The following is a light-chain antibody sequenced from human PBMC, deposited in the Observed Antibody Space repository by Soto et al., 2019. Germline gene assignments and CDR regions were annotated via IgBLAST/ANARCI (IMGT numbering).Light chain of an antibody. CDR1: SSDVGGYNY. V-gene: IGLV2-14*01. Sequence: QSALTQPASVSGSPGQSITISCTGTSSDVGGYNYVSWYQQHPGKAPKLMIYEVSNRPSGVSNRFSGSNSGNTASLTISGLQAEDESDYYCSSYTSSSTLVVFGTGTQLTVL. CDR2: EVS. J-gene: IGLJ1*01. CDR3: SSYTSSSTLVV.